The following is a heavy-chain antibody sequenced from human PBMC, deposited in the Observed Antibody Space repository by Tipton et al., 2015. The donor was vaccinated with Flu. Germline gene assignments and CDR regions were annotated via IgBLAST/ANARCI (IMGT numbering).Heavy chain of an antibody. CDR1: GGSISSYY. D-gene: IGHD6-6*01. CDR3: ARGTYSSSAHFDY. CDR2: IYYSGST. V-gene: IGHV4-59*08. Sequence: TLSLTCTVSGGSISSYYWSWIRQPPGKGLEWIGYIYYSGSTNYNPSLKSRVTISVDTSKNQFSLKLSSVTAADTAVYYCARGTYSSSAHFDYWGQGTLVTVSS. J-gene: IGHJ4*02.